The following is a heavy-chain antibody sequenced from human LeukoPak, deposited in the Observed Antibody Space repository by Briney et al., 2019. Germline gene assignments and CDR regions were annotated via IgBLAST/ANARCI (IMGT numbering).Heavy chain of an antibody. CDR1: GFTVSRNY. CDR2: VYSGGTT. Sequence: PGGSLRLSCEVSGFTVSRNYMTWVRQAPGKGLEWVSIVYSGGTTYYADSVKGRFTISRDNSRNMLYLQMNSLRAEDTAVYYCARGNWNKLEVFDYWGQGTLVTVSS. CDR3: ARGNWNKLEVFDY. V-gene: IGHV3-53*01. J-gene: IGHJ4*02. D-gene: IGHD1/OR15-1a*01.